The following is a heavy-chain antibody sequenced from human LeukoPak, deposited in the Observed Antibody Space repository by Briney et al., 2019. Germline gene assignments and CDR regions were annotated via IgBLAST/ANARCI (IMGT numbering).Heavy chain of an antibody. CDR3: ARGRVYYAPFDY. V-gene: IGHV4-59*12. Sequence: PSETLSLTCTVSGGSISSYYWSWIRQPPGKGLEWIGYIYYSGSTNYNPSLKSRVTISVDTSKNQFSLKPSSVTAADTAVYYCARGRVYYAPFDYWGQGTLVTVSS. CDR1: GGSISSYY. CDR2: IYYSGST. D-gene: IGHD3-10*01. J-gene: IGHJ4*02.